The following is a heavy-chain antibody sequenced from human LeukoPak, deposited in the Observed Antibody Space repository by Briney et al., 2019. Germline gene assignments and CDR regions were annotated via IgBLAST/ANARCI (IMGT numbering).Heavy chain of an antibody. CDR3: ARGVVVAANGFDYMDV. J-gene: IGHJ6*03. Sequence: ASVKVSCKASGYTFTGYYMHWVRQAPGQGLEWMGWINPNSGGTNYAQKFQGRVTMTRDTSISTAYMELSRLRSDDTAVYYCARGVVVAANGFDYMDVWGKGTTATVSS. CDR2: INPNSGGT. D-gene: IGHD2-15*01. CDR1: GYTFTGYY. V-gene: IGHV1-2*02.